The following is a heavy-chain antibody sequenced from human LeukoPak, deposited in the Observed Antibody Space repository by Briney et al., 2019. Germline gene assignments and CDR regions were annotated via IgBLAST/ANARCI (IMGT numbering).Heavy chain of an antibody. CDR2: ISSSGSTI. CDR3: ARDSIPVSGSFDY. Sequence: PGGSLRLSXAASGFTFSDYYMSWIRQAPGKGLEWVSYISSSGSTIYYADSVKGRFTISRDNAKNSLYLQMNSLRAEDTAVYYCARDSIPVSGSFDYWGQGTLVTVSS. J-gene: IGHJ4*02. V-gene: IGHV3-11*04. D-gene: IGHD6-25*01. CDR1: GFTFSDYY.